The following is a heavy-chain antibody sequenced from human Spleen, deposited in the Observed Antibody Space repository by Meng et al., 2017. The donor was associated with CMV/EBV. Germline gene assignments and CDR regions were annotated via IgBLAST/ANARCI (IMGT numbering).Heavy chain of an antibody. Sequence: GESLKISCAASGFTFSDFYMSWIRQAPGKGLEWVSYITSSGRTIHYADSVKGRFTVSRDNAKNSLYLQMNSLRAEDTAVYYCARGSRVTMIVVAPSGWGQGTLVTVSS. D-gene: IGHD3-22*01. CDR1: GFTFSDFY. V-gene: IGHV3-11*01. CDR2: ITSSGRTI. J-gene: IGHJ4*02. CDR3: ARGSRVTMIVVAPSG.